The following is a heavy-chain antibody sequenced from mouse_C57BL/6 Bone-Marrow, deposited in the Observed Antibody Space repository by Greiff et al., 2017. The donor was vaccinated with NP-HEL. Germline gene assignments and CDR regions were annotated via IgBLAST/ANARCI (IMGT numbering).Heavy chain of an antibody. D-gene: IGHD2-1*01. Sequence: VQLQQPGAELVRPGSSVKLSCKASGYTFTSYWMHWVKQRPIQGLEWIGNIDPSDSETHYNQKFKDKATLTVDKSSSTAYMQLSSLTSEDSAVYYCARVYYGNYDYFDYWGQGTTLTVSS. CDR1: GYTFTSYW. CDR2: IDPSDSET. V-gene: IGHV1-52*01. J-gene: IGHJ2*01. CDR3: ARVYYGNYDYFDY.